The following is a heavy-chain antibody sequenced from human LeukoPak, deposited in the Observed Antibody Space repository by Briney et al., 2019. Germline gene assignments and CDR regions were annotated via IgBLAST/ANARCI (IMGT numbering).Heavy chain of an antibody. Sequence: PSETLSLTCTVSGGSISSYYWSWIRQPAGKGLEWIGRIYTSGSTNYNPSLKSRVTMSVDTSKNQFSLKLSSVTAADTAVYYCAREYYYDSSGYWGSDYWFDPWGQGTLVTVSS. CDR1: GGSISSYY. D-gene: IGHD3-22*01. V-gene: IGHV4-4*07. J-gene: IGHJ5*02. CDR2: IYTSGST. CDR3: AREYYYDSSGYWGSDYWFDP.